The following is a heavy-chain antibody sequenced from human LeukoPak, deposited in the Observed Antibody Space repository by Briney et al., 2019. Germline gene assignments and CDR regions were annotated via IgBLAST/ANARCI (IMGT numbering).Heavy chain of an antibody. CDR2: IYYSGSY. Sequence: SETLSLTCTVSGGSISSYYWSWIRQPPGKGLEWIGYIYYSGSYNYNPSLKSRVYISVDTSKNQFSLNLTSVTAADTAVYYCARGRSSLDLWGQGTLVTVSS. D-gene: IGHD6-19*01. CDR1: GGSISSYY. V-gene: IGHV4-59*01. J-gene: IGHJ5*02. CDR3: ARGRSSLDL.